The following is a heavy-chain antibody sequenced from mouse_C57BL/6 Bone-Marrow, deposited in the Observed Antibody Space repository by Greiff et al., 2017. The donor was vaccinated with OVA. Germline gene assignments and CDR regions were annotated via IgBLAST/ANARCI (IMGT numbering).Heavy chain of an antibody. J-gene: IGHJ2*01. Sequence: EVQLQQSGAELVKPGASVKLSCTASGFNITDYYMHWVKQRPEQGLEWIGRIDPADGDTKYAPQFQGKATITADTSSNTAYLQLSSLTSEDTAVYYCARVVLLWSYWGQGTTLTVSS. D-gene: IGHD1-1*02. CDR2: IDPADGDT. CDR3: ARVVLLWSY. V-gene: IGHV14-2*01. CDR1: GFNITDYY.